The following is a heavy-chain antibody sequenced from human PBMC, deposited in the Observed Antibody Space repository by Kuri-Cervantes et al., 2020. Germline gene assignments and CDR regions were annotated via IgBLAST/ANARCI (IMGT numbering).Heavy chain of an antibody. D-gene: IGHD6-13*01. V-gene: IGHV1-8*01. Sequence: ASVKVSCKASGYTFTSYDINWVRQATGQGLEWMGWMNPNSGNTGYAQKFQGRVTMTRNTSISTAYMELSSLRSEDTAVYYCAHGYSSSWSVRFDPWGQGTLVTVSS. J-gene: IGHJ5*02. CDR2: MNPNSGNT. CDR1: GYTFTSYD. CDR3: AHGYSSSWSVRFDP.